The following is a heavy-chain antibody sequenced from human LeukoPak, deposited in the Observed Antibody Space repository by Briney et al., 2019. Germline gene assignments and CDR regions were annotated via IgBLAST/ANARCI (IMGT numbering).Heavy chain of an antibody. J-gene: IGHJ4*02. V-gene: IGHV3-53*01. CDR3: ARDPAGIAVAGNY. Sequence: GGSLRLSCAASGFTVSSKYMSWVRQAPGKGLEWVSVIHSSGSTDYADSVKGRFTISRDNSKNTVYLQRNSLRAEDTAVYYCARDPAGIAVAGNYWGQGTLVTVSS. CDR2: IHSSGST. CDR1: GFTVSSKY. D-gene: IGHD6-19*01.